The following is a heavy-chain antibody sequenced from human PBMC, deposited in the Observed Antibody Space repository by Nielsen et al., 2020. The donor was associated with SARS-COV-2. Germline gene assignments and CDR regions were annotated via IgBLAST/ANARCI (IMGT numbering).Heavy chain of an antibody. J-gene: IGHJ4*02. Sequence: GESLKISCAASGFTFSGSAMHWVRQASGKGLEWVGRIRSYANDYATAYAASVKGRFTISRDDSKNTAYLQMNSLRAEDTALYYCAKDAGGYWGQGTLVTVSS. CDR1: GFTFSGSA. V-gene: IGHV3-73*01. CDR2: IRSYANDYAT. CDR3: AKDAGGY. D-gene: IGHD3-10*01.